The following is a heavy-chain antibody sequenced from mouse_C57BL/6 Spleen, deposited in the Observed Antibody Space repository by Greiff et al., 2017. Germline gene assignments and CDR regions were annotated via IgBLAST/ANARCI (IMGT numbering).Heavy chain of an antibody. CDR3: AGFDDGYLLFAY. Sequence: EVQLQQSGAELVKPGASVKLSCTASGFNIKDYYMHWVKQRTEQGLEWIGRLDPEDGETTYAPKFQGKATITADTSSNTAYLQLSSLTSDDNAVYYCAGFDDGYLLFAYWGQGTLVTVSA. V-gene: IGHV14-2*01. D-gene: IGHD2-3*01. J-gene: IGHJ3*01. CDR1: GFNIKDYY. CDR2: LDPEDGET.